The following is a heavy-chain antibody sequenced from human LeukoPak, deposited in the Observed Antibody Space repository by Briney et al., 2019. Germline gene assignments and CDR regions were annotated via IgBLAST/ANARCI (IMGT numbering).Heavy chain of an antibody. CDR2: IKTDGSST. CDR1: GFSFHTYW. Sequence: GGSLRLSCAASGFSFHTYWMYWVRQVPEKGLVWVSRIKTDGSSTSYADSVKGRFTISRDNTKNTLYLQMNSLRAEDTAVYYCTTLYSGAMDYWGQGTLVTVSS. D-gene: IGHD1-26*01. V-gene: IGHV3-74*01. J-gene: IGHJ4*02. CDR3: TTLYSGAMDY.